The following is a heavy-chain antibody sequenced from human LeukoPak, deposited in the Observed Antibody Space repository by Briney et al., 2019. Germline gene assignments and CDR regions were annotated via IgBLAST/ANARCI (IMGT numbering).Heavy chain of an antibody. Sequence: PGKSLRLSCAASGFTLSSYGMHWVRQAPGKGLEWVAVIWYDGSNKYYADSVEGRFTISRDNSKNTLYLQMSSLRAEDTAVYYCARDHSYSDSSGPIDYWGQGTLVTVSS. J-gene: IGHJ4*02. CDR2: IWYDGSNK. D-gene: IGHD3-22*01. V-gene: IGHV3-33*01. CDR1: GFTLSSYG. CDR3: ARDHSYSDSSGPIDY.